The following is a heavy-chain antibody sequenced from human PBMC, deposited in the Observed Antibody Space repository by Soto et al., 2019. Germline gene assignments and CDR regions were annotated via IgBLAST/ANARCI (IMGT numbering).Heavy chain of an antibody. CDR2: IRSKANSYAT. CDR3: TRPNYYGSGSPFDY. V-gene: IGHV3-73*02. CDR1: GFTFSGSA. J-gene: IGHJ4*02. D-gene: IGHD3-10*01. Sequence: VQLVESGGGLVQPGGSLKLSCAASGFTFSGSAMHWVRQASGKGLEWVGRIRSKANSYATAYAASVKGRFTISRDDSKNTAYLQMNSLKTEDTAVYYCTRPNYYGSGSPFDYWGQGTLVTVSS.